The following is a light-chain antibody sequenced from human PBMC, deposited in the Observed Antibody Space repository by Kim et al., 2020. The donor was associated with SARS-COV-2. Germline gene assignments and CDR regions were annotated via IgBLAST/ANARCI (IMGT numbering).Light chain of an antibody. CDR2: QDS. V-gene: IGLV3-1*01. J-gene: IGLJ2*01. CDR3: QAWDSSHVV. CDR1: KLGDKY. Sequence: YELTQPPSVSVSPGQTASITCSGDKLGDKYACWYQQKPGQSPVLVIYQDSKRPSGIPERFSGSNSGNTATLTISGTQAMDEADYYCQAWDSSHVV.